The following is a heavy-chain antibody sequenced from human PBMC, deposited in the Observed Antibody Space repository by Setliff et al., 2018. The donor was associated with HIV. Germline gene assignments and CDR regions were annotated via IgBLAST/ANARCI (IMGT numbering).Heavy chain of an antibody. V-gene: IGHV3-74*01. CDR1: GFTFSDYW. CDR3: ATLADTSMVRGDWYYDL. CDR2: IGRDGTVA. J-gene: IGHJ2*01. Sequence: GGSLRLSCTASGFTFSDYWMHWVRRGPGRGLEWVSRIGRDGTVANYADSVKGRFTISRDNAKNSVFLQMNSLRADDTAIYYCATLADTSMVRGDWYYDLWGRGTLVTVSS. D-gene: IGHD5-18*01.